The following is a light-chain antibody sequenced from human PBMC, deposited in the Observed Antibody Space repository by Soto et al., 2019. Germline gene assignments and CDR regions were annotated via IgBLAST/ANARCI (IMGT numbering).Light chain of an antibody. CDR1: QSINY. J-gene: IGKJ4*01. V-gene: IGKV1-39*01. CDR3: QQSDRTPLT. Sequence: DIQMTQSPSSLSASVGDRVTITCRASQSINYLNWYQQESGKAPKLLIYATYNLQSGVPSRFSGSGSGTDFTLTISYLQREDFATYYCQQSDRTPLTFGGGTKVEF. CDR2: ATY.